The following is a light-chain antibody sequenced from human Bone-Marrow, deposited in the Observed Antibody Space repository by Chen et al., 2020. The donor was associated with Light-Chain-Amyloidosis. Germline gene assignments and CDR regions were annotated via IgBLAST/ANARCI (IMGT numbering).Light chain of an antibody. CDR1: NIGSTS. CDR3: QVWDRGSDRPV. V-gene: IGLV3-21*02. CDR2: DGS. Sequence: SYVLTQPSSVSVAPGQTATIACGGNNIGSTSVHWYQQTPGQAPLLVVYDGSDRPSGIPERLSGSNSGTTATLTISRVEAGDEADYYCQVWDRGSDRPVFGGGTKLTVL. J-gene: IGLJ3*02.